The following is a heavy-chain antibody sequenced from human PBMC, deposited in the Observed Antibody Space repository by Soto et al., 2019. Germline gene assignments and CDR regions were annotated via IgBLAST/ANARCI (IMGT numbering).Heavy chain of an antibody. J-gene: IGHJ6*02. D-gene: IGHD4-17*01. CDR3: AAGTNTTVTPSYYYYGMDV. CDR1: GGTFSSYA. Sequence: SVKVSCKASGGTFSSYAISWVRQAPGQGLEWMGGIIPIFGTANYAQKFQGRVTITADKSTSTAYMELSSLRSEDTAVYYCAAGTNTTVTPSYYYYGMDVWGQGTTVTVSS. CDR2: IIPIFGTA. V-gene: IGHV1-69*06.